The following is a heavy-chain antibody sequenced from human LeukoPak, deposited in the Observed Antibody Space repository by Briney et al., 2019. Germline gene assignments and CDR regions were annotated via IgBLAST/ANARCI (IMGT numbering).Heavy chain of an antibody. V-gene: IGHV1-69*04. D-gene: IGHD2-8*01. CDR1: GGTFSSYA. CDR2: IIPILGIA. Sequence: SVKVSCKASGGTFSSYAISWVRQAPGQGIEWMGRIIPILGIANYAQKFQGRVTITADKSTSTAYMELSSLRSEDTAVYYCATPYCTNGVCSWDTNGMDVWGQGTTVTVSS. CDR3: ATPYCTNGVCSWDTNGMDV. J-gene: IGHJ6*02.